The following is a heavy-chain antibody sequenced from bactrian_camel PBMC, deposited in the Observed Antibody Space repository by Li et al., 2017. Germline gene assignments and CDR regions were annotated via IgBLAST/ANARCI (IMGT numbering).Heavy chain of an antibody. D-gene: IGHD1*01. Sequence: HVQLVESGGGSAQVGGSLRLSCEVSKYTFCKYDMSWYRQAPGKERERVVVADSAGSITYADSVQGRFTISFDIAKDTLYLQMNSLKPEDTGMYYCAAYTALSRWFEGRPNYAGQGTQVTVS. J-gene: IGHJ4*01. CDR1: KYTFCKYD. CDR3: AAYTALSRWFEGRPNY. V-gene: IGHV3S55*01. CDR2: ADSAGSI.